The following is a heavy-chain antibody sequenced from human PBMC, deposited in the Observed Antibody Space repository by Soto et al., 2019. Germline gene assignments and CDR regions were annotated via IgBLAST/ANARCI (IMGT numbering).Heavy chain of an antibody. D-gene: IGHD3-22*01. Sequence: SETLSLTCTVSGGSISGYFWSWIRQPAGKGLDWIGRIYGSGSTNYNPSLNSRIAMSVDTSKNQFSLKLSSVSAADTAVYYCARAYDSNGNHAFDIWGQGTLVTVSS. V-gene: IGHV4-4*07. CDR2: IYGSGST. CDR1: GGSISGYF. CDR3: ARAYDSNGNHAFDI. J-gene: IGHJ3*02.